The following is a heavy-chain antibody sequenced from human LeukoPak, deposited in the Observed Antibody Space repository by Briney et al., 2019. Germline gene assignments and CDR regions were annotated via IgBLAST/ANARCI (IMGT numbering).Heavy chain of an antibody. CDR3: AKSGDYGDYYEYFQH. V-gene: IGHV4-61*02. CDR2: IYTSGST. CDR1: GGSISSGSYY. D-gene: IGHD4-17*01. Sequence: SETLSLTCTVSGGSISSGSYYWRWIRQPAGKGLEWIGRIYTSGSTNYNPSLKSRVTISVDTSKNQFSLKLSSVTAADTAVYYCAKSGDYGDYYEYFQHWGQGTLVTVSS. J-gene: IGHJ1*01.